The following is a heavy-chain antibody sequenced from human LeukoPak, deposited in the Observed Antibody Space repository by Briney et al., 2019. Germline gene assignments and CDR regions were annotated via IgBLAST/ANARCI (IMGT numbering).Heavy chain of an antibody. CDR3: ARDRYCSSTSCYTYYYYYGMDV. D-gene: IGHD2-2*02. J-gene: IGHJ6*02. CDR1: GDSVSSNSAA. Sequence: SQTLSLTCAISGDSVSSNSAAWNWIRQSPSRGLEWLGRTYYRSKWYNDYAVSVKSRITINPDTSKNQFSLQLNSVTPEDTAVYYCARDRYCSSTSCYTYYYYYGMDVWGQGTTVTASS. V-gene: IGHV6-1*01. CDR2: TYYRSKWYN.